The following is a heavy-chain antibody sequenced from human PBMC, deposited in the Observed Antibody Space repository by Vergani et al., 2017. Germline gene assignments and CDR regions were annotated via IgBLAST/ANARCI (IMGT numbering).Heavy chain of an antibody. D-gene: IGHD3-10*01. Sequence: QVQLVQSGAEVKKPGSSVKVSCKASGGTFSSYAISWVRQASGQGLEWMGGIIPIFGTANYAQKFQGRVTITADESTSTAYMELSSLRSEDTAVYYCARGDYYGSGSYSYYYYYXMDVWGKGTTVTVSS. CDR2: IIPIFGTA. V-gene: IGHV1-69*01. CDR1: GGTFSSYA. J-gene: IGHJ6*03. CDR3: ARGDYYGSGSYSYYYYYXMDV.